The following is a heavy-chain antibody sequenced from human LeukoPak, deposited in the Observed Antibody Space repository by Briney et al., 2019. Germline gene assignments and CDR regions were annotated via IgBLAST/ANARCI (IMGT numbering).Heavy chain of an antibody. D-gene: IGHD3-3*01. V-gene: IGHV3-20*04. Sequence: GGSLRLSCAASGFTFDDYGMSWVRQAPGKGLEWVSGISWNGGSTGYADSVKGRFTISRDNAKNSLYLQINSLRAEDTALYYCARVLRFLEWSQGEYFDYWGQGTLVTVSS. J-gene: IGHJ4*02. CDR1: GFTFDDYG. CDR3: ARVLRFLEWSQGEYFDY. CDR2: ISWNGGST.